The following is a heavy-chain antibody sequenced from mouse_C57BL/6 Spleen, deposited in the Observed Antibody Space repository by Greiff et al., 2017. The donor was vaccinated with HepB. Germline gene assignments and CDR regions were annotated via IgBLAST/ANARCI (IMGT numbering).Heavy chain of an antibody. J-gene: IGHJ4*01. Sequence: QVQLQQPGAELVRPGSSVKLSCKASGYTFTSYWMHWVKQRPIQGLEWIGNIDPSDSETHYNQKFKDKATLTVDKSSSTAYMQLSSLTSEDSAVYYCARSGLRFLYAMDYWGQGTSVTVSS. CDR3: ARSGLRFLYAMDY. CDR1: GYTFTSYW. D-gene: IGHD1-1*01. V-gene: IGHV1-52*01. CDR2: IDPSDSET.